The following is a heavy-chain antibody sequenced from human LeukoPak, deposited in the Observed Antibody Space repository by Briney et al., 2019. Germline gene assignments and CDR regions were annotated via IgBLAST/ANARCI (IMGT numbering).Heavy chain of an antibody. CDR2: IYHSGST. J-gene: IGHJ4*02. D-gene: IGHD3-22*01. CDR1: GGSISSGGYS. V-gene: IGHV4-30-2*01. Sequence: KPSETLSLTCAVSGGSISSGGYSWSWIRQPPGKGLEWIGYIYHSGSTYYNPSLKSRVTISVDRSKNQFSLKLGSVTAADTAVYYCARGSAYYYDSSGYQAFDYWGQGTLVTVSS. CDR3: ARGSAYYYDSSGYQAFDY.